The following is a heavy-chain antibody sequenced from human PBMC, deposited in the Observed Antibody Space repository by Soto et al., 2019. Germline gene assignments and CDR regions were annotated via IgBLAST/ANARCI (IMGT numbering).Heavy chain of an antibody. CDR1: GGSISSYY. V-gene: IGHV4-59*01. Sequence: PSETLSLTFTVSGGSISSYYWSWIRQPPGKGLEWIGYIYYSGSTNYNPSLKSRVTISVDTSKNQFSLKLSSVTAADTAVYYCARDQWLVYYYYGMDVWGQGTTVTVSS. D-gene: IGHD6-19*01. CDR3: ARDQWLVYYYYGMDV. J-gene: IGHJ6*02. CDR2: IYYSGST.